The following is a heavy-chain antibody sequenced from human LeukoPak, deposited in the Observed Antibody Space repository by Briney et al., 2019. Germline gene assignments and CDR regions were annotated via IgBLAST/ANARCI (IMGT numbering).Heavy chain of an antibody. CDR2: TYYRSKWDN. Sequence: SQTLSLTCAISGDSVSSNSAAWTWIRQSPSRGLELLGRTYYRSKWDNDYAVSVKSRITINPDTSKNQFSLQLNSVTPEDTAVYYCARGRVTTIANYYYIDVWGKGTTVTVSS. D-gene: IGHD4-17*01. CDR1: GDSVSSNSAA. CDR3: ARGRVTTIANYYYIDV. V-gene: IGHV6-1*01. J-gene: IGHJ6*03.